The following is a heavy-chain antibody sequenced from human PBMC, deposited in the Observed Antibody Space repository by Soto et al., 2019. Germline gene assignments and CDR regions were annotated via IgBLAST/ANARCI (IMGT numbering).Heavy chain of an antibody. V-gene: IGHV4-59*11. J-gene: IGHJ3*02. CDR2: IYHTVNT. Sequence: TLSLTCSVSGVSIGSHFLSWIRQAPWKGPELVGYIYHTVNTKYNPALKSRVTISMDTSKNQLSLQLSSVTAADTAVYYCARLQYTVVTALDIWGQGTMVTVSS. CDR3: ARLQYTVVTALDI. CDR1: GVSIGSHF. D-gene: IGHD2-15*01.